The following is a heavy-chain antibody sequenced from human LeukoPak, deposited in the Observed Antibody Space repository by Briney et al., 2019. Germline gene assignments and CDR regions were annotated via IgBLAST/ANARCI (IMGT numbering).Heavy chain of an antibody. CDR2: IYYSGST. CDR1: GDSVSSGSYY. D-gene: IGHD3-9*01. V-gene: IGHV4-61*01. Sequence: SETLSLTCTVSGDSVSSGSYYWSWIRQPPGKGLEWIGYIYYSGSTNYNPSLKSRVTISVDTSKNQFSLKLSSVTAADTAVYYCAREASGILTCYFDYWGEGTLVTVSS. CDR3: AREASGILTCYFDY. J-gene: IGHJ4*02.